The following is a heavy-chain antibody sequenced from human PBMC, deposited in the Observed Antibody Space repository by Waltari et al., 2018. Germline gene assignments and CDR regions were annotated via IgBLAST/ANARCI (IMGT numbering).Heavy chain of an antibody. D-gene: IGHD4-17*01. V-gene: IGHV3-30*01. CDR1: GFTFSSYA. Sequence: QVQLVESGGGVVQPGRSLRLSCAASGFTFSSYAMHWVRQAPGKGLEWVAVISYDGSNKYYADSVKGRFTISRDDSKNTLYLQMNSLRAEDTAVYYCATRGGDYGGNFDYFDYWGQGTLVTVSS. CDR2: ISYDGSNK. J-gene: IGHJ4*02. CDR3: ATRGGDYGGNFDYFDY.